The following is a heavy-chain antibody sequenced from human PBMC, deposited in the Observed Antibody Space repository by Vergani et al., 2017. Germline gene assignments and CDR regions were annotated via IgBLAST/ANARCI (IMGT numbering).Heavy chain of an antibody. Sequence: EVQLVESGGGLVQPGGSLRLSCAASGFTFSSYWMHWVRQAPGKGLVWVSRINSDGSSTSYADSVKGRFTISRDNSKNTLYLQMNSLRAEDTAVYYCAKDLSPYYDYVWGSYRPDAFDIWGQGTMVTVSS. CDR1: GFTFSSYW. J-gene: IGHJ3*02. CDR3: AKDLSPYYDYVWGSYRPDAFDI. V-gene: IGHV3-74*01. CDR2: INSDGSST. D-gene: IGHD3-16*02.